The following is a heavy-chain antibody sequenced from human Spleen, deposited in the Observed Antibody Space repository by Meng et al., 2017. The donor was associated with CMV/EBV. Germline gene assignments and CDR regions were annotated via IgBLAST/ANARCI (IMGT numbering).Heavy chain of an antibody. CDR1: GGSFSGYY. D-gene: IGHD7-27*01. V-gene: IGHV4-34*01. Sequence: SETLSLTCAVYGGSFSGYYWSWIRQPPGKGLEWIGEINHSGSTNYNPSLKSRVTISVDTSKNQFSLKLSSVTAADTAVYYCARESTGDNYFDYWGQGTLVTVSS. CDR3: ARESTGDNYFDY. J-gene: IGHJ4*02. CDR2: INHSGST.